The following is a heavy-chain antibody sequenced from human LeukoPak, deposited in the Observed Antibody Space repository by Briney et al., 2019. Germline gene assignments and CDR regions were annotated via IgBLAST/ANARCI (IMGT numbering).Heavy chain of an antibody. CDR2: IYPGDSDT. D-gene: IGHD5-18*01. CDR1: GYSFTSFW. V-gene: IGHV5-51*01. CDR3: ARLPPPRRGYSCGLDD. Sequence: GESLKISCKGSGYSFTSFWIGWVRQMPGKGLEWMGIIYPGDSDTRYSPSFQGQVTISAAKSISTAYLQCSSLKPSDTAMYYCARLPPPRRGYSCGLDDWGQGTLVTVSS. J-gene: IGHJ4*02.